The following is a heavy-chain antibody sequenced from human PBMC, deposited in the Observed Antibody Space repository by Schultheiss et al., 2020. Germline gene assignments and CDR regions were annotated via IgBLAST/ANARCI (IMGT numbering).Heavy chain of an antibody. D-gene: IGHD4-17*01. V-gene: IGHV3-7*01. CDR2: IKQDGSEK. CDR1: GFTFSSYG. Sequence: GGSLRLSCAASGFTFSSYGMNWVRQAPGKGLEWVANIKQDGSEKYYVDSVKGRFTISRDNAKNSLYLQMNSLRAEDTAVYYCAKDVGRAHAVTPDYWGQGTLVNVYS. J-gene: IGHJ4*02. CDR3: AKDVGRAHAVTPDY.